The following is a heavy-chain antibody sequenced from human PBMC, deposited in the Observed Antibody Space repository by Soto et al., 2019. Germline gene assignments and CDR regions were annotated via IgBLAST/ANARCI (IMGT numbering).Heavy chain of an antibody. D-gene: IGHD6-13*01. CDR3: AKARGGNSWSQVGDC. V-gene: IGHV3-23*01. CDR2: VSSSGDSI. Sequence: PGGSLRLSCAASGFTFSSCAMSRVRQAPGKGLEWVSLVSSSGDSIYYADSVKGRFTISRDNSKNTLYLQMNSLRAEDTAVYYCAKARGGNSWSQVGDCWGQGTLVTVSS. J-gene: IGHJ4*02. CDR1: GFTFSSCA.